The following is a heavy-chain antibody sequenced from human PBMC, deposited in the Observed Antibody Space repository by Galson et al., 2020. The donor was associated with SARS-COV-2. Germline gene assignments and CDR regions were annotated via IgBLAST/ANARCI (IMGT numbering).Heavy chain of an antibody. CDR3: ARGLKWELLRAGYYYYGMDV. CDR1: GGSFSGYY. Sequence: SETLSLTCAVYGGSFSGYYWSWIRQPPGKGLEWIGEINYSGSTNYNPSLKSRVTISVDTSKNQFSLKLSSVTAADTAVYYCARGLKWELLRAGYYYYGMDVWGQGTTVTVSS. V-gene: IGHV4-34*01. CDR2: INYSGST. J-gene: IGHJ6*02. D-gene: IGHD1-26*01.